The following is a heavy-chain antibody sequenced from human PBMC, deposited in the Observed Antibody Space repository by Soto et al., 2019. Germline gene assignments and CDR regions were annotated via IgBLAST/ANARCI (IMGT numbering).Heavy chain of an antibody. D-gene: IGHD5-18*01. CDR2: IIPLFGTG. J-gene: IGHJ5*02. Sequence: SVKFPGKASGVTCSTHTITCVLQSPRQLLDGIGGIIPLFGTGHKAQKFQVRITIIADKSTSTAYIELSSLRYEDTAVYFCQSGSAMGADHWGQGTLVTVSS. CDR1: GVTCSTHT. CDR3: QSGSAMGADH. V-gene: IGHV1-69*06.